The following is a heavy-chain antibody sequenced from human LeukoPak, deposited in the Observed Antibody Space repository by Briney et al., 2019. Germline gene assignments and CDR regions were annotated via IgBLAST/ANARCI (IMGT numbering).Heavy chain of an antibody. CDR3: AVMWSGAGLDS. CDR1: GIRCGDDA. D-gene: IGHD2-21*01. CDR2: SRSKGYGGTT. J-gene: IGHJ4*02. Sequence: GAPGPSWTTGGIRCGDDAMKGGRPAAGKGVGWVGFSRSKGYGGTTEYAATVNGRFTISRDDSKSIAYLQMNSLTTEDTAVYYCAVMWSGAGLDSWGQGNLVTVSS. V-gene: IGHV3-49*04.